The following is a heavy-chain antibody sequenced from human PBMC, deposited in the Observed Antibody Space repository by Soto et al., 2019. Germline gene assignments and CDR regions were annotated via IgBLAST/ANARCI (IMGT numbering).Heavy chain of an antibody. Sequence: ASVKVSCKASGYRFTTHYIHWVRQAPGQGLEWMGRMNVGTGGTTYAQKFQGRVTMTRDTSIRTAYLEVSSVKSDDTAMYYCARDGNFALRGYSFGFDFWGQGTLVTVSS. CDR3: ARDGNFALRGYSFGFDF. CDR1: GYRFTTHY. V-gene: IGHV1-2*06. CDR2: MNVGTGGT. D-gene: IGHD5-18*01. J-gene: IGHJ4*02.